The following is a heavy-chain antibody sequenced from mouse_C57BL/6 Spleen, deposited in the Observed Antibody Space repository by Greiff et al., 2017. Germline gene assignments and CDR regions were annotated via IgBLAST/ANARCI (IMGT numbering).Heavy chain of an antibody. CDR1: GFTFSDYG. CDR2: ISSGSSTI. D-gene: IGHD4-1*01. Sequence: EVNVVESGGGLVKPGGSLKLSCAASGFTFSDYGMHWVRQAPEKGLEWVAYISSGSSTIYYADTVKGRFTISRDNAKNTLFLQMTSLRSEDTAMYYCAREETGTGAMDYWGQGTSVTVSS. V-gene: IGHV5-17*01. CDR3: AREETGTGAMDY. J-gene: IGHJ4*01.